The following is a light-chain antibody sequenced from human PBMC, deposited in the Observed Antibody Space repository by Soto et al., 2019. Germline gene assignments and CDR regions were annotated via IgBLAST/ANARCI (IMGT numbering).Light chain of an antibody. CDR3: QQYKNWPL. Sequence: EIVMTQYPATLSVSAWESATLCCRASQSVSSNLAWYQHKPGQAPRLLIYGASTRATGIPARLSGSGFGTEFTLTISILQSEDFAVYYCQQYKNWPLFGQGTRLEIK. J-gene: IGKJ5*01. V-gene: IGKV3-15*01. CDR2: GAS. CDR1: QSVSSN.